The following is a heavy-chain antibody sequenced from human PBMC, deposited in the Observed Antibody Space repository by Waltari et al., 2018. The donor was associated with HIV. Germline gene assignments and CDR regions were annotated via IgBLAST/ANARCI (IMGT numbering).Heavy chain of an antibody. V-gene: IGHV3-30*04. J-gene: IGHJ2*01. CDR2: ISSTGGIK. CDR3: AREARGSRWGDWYFDL. Sequence: QVDLLESGGGVVQSGRSLRLSGVASGFTFKNYPFHWVRQAPGKGLEWMATISSTGGIKYYADSAKGRFTISRDNSKNTVYLQLNRLTPEDTAVYLCAREARGSRWGDWYFDLWGRGTRVTVSS. D-gene: IGHD3-16*01. CDR1: GFTFKNYP.